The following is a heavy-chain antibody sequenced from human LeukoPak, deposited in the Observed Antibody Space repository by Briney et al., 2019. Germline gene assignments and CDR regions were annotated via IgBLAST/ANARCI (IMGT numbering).Heavy chain of an antibody. D-gene: IGHD3-10*02. J-gene: IGHJ6*04. V-gene: IGHV3-9*01. CDR1: GFTFDDYA. Sequence: PGRSLRLSCAASGFTFDDYAMHWVRQAPGKGLEWVSGISWNSGSIGYADSVKGRFTISRDNAKNLLYLQMNSLRAEDTAVNYCARDLRGLRSVREVSLPLGDVWGKGTTVTVSS. CDR3: ARDLRGLRSVREVSLPLGDV. CDR2: ISWNSGSI.